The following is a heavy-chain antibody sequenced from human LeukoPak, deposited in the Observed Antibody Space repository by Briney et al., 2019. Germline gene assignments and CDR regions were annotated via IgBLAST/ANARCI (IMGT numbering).Heavy chain of an antibody. D-gene: IGHD3-16*02. CDR3: ARAGVNIGGIIVNSLDS. CDR2: ISGHNGNT. CDR1: GYTFTNLY. J-gene: IGHJ4*02. Sequence: ASVKVSCKTSGYTFTNLYISGVREAPGQGPEWMGWISGHNGNTKYARNFQDRLKMTTDTSTTTAYMELRSLTPDDTGVYYCARAGVNIGGIIVNSLDSWGQGTLVTISS. V-gene: IGHV1-18*01.